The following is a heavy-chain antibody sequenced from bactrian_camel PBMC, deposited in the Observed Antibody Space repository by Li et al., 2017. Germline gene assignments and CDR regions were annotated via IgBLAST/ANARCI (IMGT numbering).Heavy chain of an antibody. CDR2: VSSGSTT. V-gene: IGHV3S1*01. CDR1: GFTFRSYA. D-gene: IGHD6*01. Sequence: VQLVESGGALVQPGGSLRLSCVASGFTFRSYAMYWVRQAPGKGLEWVSSVSSGSTTYYADSVKGRFTISRDNTKNMVYLQLNSLKSEDTALYYCAKVRRGSWYAGADFAYWGQGTQVTVS. J-gene: IGHJ6*01. CDR3: AKVRRGSWYAGADFAY.